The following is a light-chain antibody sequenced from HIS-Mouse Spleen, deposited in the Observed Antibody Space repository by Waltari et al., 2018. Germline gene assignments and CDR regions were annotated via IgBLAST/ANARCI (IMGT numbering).Light chain of an antibody. CDR2: WAS. CDR3: QKYNSAPFT. CDR1: QSVLYSSNNKNY. V-gene: IGKV4-1*01. J-gene: IGKJ3*01. Sequence: DIVMTQAPASLAVSLGDRATCNCQSSQSVLYSSNNKNYLAWYQQKPGQPPKLLIYWASTRESGVPDRFSGSGSGTDFTLTISSLQPEDVATYYCQKYNSAPFTFGPGTKVDIK.